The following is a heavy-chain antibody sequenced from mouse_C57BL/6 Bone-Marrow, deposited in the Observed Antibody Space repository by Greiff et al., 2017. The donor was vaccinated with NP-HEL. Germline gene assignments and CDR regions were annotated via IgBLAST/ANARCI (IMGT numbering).Heavy chain of an antibody. CDR1: GYTFTDYY. Sequence: EVQLQQSGPVLVKPGASVKMSCKASGYTFTDYYMNWVKQSHGKSLEWIGVINPYNGGTSYNQKFKGKATLTVDKSSSTAYMELNSLTSEDSAVYYCAREDDGGSYFDYWGQGTTLTVSS. J-gene: IGHJ2*01. CDR3: AREDDGGSYFDY. CDR2: INPYNGGT. D-gene: IGHD2-3*01. V-gene: IGHV1-19*01.